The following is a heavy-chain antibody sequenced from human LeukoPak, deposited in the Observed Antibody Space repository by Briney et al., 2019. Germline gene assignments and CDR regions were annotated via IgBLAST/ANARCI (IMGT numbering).Heavy chain of an antibody. J-gene: IGHJ4*02. D-gene: IGHD5-24*01. CDR2: MNPNSGNT. CDR1: GYTFTSYD. CDR3: ARGRRWLQLLFDY. V-gene: IGHV1-8*03. Sequence: GASVKVSCKASGYTFTSYDINWVRQATGQGLEWMGWMNPNSGNTGYAQKFQGRVTITRNTSISTAYMELSSLRSEDTAVYYCARGRRWLQLLFDYWGQGTLATVSS.